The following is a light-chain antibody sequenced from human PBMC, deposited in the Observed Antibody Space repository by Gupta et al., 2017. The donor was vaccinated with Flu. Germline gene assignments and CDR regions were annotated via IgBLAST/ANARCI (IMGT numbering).Light chain of an antibody. J-gene: IGKJ2*01. CDR3: QQEDSWPHS. CDR2: GAS. Sequence: PATLSGSPGETVTLSCGASQSVSVDVAWYQQKPGQAPRLLIYGASTRATGVPARFSGSGSGTGFTLTIDSRQSEDFAVYDCQQEDSWPHSFGQGTXVEIK. V-gene: IGKV3-15*01. CDR1: QSVSVD.